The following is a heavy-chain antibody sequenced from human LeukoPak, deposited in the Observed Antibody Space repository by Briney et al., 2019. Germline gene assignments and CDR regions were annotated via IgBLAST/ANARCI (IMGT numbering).Heavy chain of an antibody. CDR1: GYTFSNYN. V-gene: IGHV1-46*01. Sequence: ASVKVSCKASGYTFSNYNMHWVRQAPGQGLEWMGIINPSGGSTNYAQKFQGGVTMTRDTSTSTVYMELSSLRSEDTAVYYCARAGAIVGRFDYWGQGTLVTVSS. J-gene: IGHJ4*02. CDR2: INPSGGST. D-gene: IGHD1-26*01. CDR3: ARAGAIVGRFDY.